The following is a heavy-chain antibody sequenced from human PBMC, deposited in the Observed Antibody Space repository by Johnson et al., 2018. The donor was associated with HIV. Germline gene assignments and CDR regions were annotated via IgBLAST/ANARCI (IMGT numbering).Heavy chain of an antibody. J-gene: IGHJ3*02. CDR3: ARVVVITYHDAFDI. CDR2: ISYDGSRK. Sequence: QVLLVESGGGVVQPGGSLKLSCAASEFTFSNYAMHWVRQAPGKGPEWVAVISYDGSRKYYPDSVQGRFTISRANAKNSLYLQMNSLRAEDTAVYYCARVVVITYHDAFDIWGQGTMVTVSS. D-gene: IGHD3-22*01. V-gene: IGHV3-30*14. CDR1: EFTFSNYA.